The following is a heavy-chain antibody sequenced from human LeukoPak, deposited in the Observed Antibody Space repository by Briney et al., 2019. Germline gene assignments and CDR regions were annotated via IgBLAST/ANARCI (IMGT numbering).Heavy chain of an antibody. J-gene: IGHJ4*02. V-gene: IGHV4-59*04. D-gene: IGHD6-13*01. CDR1: GGSFSGYY. CDR2: MYYSGTT. CDR3: AARAATGTIVDS. Sequence: SETLSLTCAVYGGSFSGYYWSWIRQPPGKGLEWIGNMYYSGTTYYDPSLKSRVTMSVDTSKNQFSLRLTSVAAADTAVYYCAARAATGTIVDSWGQGTLVTVSS.